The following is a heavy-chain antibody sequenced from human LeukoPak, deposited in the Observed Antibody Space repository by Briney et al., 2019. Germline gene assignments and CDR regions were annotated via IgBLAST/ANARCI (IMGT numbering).Heavy chain of an antibody. CDR1: GFTFSSYG. V-gene: IGHV3-30*02. J-gene: IGHJ4*02. Sequence: GGSLRLSCAASGFTFSSYGMHWVRQAPGKGLEWVAFIRYDGSNKYYADSVKGRFTISRDNSKNTLYLQMNSLRAEDTAVYYCAKDDPNTYYYGSGSPDYSGQGTLVTVSS. CDR2: IRYDGSNK. D-gene: IGHD3-10*01. CDR3: AKDDPNTYYYGSGSPDY.